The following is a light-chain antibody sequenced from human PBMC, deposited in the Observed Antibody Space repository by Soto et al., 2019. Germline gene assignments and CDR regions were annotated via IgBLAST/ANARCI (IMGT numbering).Light chain of an antibody. CDR3: QQYNSYPWT. CDR2: DAS. Sequence: DIQMTQSPSTLSASVGDRVTITCRASQSLSSYLAWYQQKPGKAPNLLIYDASNLESGVPSRFSGSGSGTEFTLTISSLQPDEFATYYCQQYNSYPWTFGRGTRVEIK. CDR1: QSLSSY. J-gene: IGKJ1*01. V-gene: IGKV1-5*01.